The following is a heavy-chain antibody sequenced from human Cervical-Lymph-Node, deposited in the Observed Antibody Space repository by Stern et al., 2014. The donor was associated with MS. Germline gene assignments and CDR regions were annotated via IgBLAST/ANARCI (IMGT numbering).Heavy chain of an antibody. Sequence: LQLQESGPGLVKPSETLSLTCSVSGDSIRSSRYYWGWFRQPPEKGLEWIGTLYSSGYTYKNPSLQSRVTITEDTSKNRFSLRLTSVTAADTAVYFCAGVRITMLQGVKPWGQGTLVTVSS. CDR3: AGVRITMLQGVKP. CDR2: LYSSGYT. CDR1: GDSIRSSRYY. D-gene: IGHD3-10*01. V-gene: IGHV4-39*01. J-gene: IGHJ4*02.